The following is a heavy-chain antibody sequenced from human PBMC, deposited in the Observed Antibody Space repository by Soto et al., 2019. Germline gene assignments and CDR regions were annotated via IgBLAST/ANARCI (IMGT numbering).Heavy chain of an antibody. J-gene: IGHJ4*02. V-gene: IGHV3-23*01. CDR1: GFTFSSYA. D-gene: IGHD2-15*01. Sequence: GGSLRLSCSASGFTFSSYAMGWVRQGPGKGLEWVAVVSIGGSTHYADSVRGRFTISRDNSKNTLSLQMNSLTAEDTAVYFCAKRRGAGGHFDYWGQGALVTVSS. CDR2: VSIGGST. CDR3: AKRRGAGGHFDY.